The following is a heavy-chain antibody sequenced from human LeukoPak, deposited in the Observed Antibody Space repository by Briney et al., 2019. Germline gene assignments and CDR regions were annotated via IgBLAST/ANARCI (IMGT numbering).Heavy chain of an antibody. V-gene: IGHV4-59*12. J-gene: IGHJ4*02. CDR1: GGSISSYY. CDR3: AGGYYYDSSGYYRNY. D-gene: IGHD3-22*01. Sequence: SETLSLTCTVSGGSISSYYWSWIRQPPGKGLEWIGYIYYSGSTNYNPSLKSRVTISVDTSKNQFSLKLSSVTAADTAVYYCAGGYYYDSSGYYRNYWGQGTLVTVSS. CDR2: IYYSGST.